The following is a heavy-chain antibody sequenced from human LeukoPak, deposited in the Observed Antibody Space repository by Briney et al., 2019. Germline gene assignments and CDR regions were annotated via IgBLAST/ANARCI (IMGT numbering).Heavy chain of an antibody. CDR1: GFTFSSYW. CDR2: IKQDGSEE. CDR3: ARDWLAGNPYHTFDL. J-gene: IGHJ3*01. V-gene: IGHV3-7*01. Sequence: GGSLRLSCAASGFTFSSYWMSWVRQAPGKGLEWVANIKQDGSEEYYVDSVKGRSSISRDNAKNSLYLQMNSLRAEDTAVYYCARDWLAGNPYHTFDLWGKGTMVTVSS. D-gene: IGHD3-22*01.